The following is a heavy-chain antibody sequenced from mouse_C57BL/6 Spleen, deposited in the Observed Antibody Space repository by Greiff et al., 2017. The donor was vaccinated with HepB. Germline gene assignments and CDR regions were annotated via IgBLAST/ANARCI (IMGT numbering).Heavy chain of an antibody. CDR1: GYTFTSYG. CDR2: IYPRSGNT. CDR3: VPYYGSSYYCDS. V-gene: IGHV1-81*01. Sequence: QVQLQQSGAELARPGASVKLSCKASGYTFTSYGISWVKQRTGQGLEWIGEIYPRSGNTYYNEKFKGKATLTADKSSSTAYMELRSLTSEDSAVYFSVPYYGSSYYCDSGGEGTTLTVSS. D-gene: IGHD1-1*01. J-gene: IGHJ2*01.